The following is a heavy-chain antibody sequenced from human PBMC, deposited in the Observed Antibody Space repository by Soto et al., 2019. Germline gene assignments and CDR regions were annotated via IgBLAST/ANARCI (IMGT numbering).Heavy chain of an antibody. CDR3: ARDKITGLFDY. Sequence: PSETLSLTCAVYGGSFSGYYWSWIRQPPGKGLEWIGEINHSGSTNYNPSLKSRVTISVDTSKNQFSLKLSSVTAPDTAVYYCARDKITGLFDYWGQGTLVTVSS. CDR1: GGSFSGYY. CDR2: INHSGST. V-gene: IGHV4-34*01. J-gene: IGHJ4*02. D-gene: IGHD2-8*02.